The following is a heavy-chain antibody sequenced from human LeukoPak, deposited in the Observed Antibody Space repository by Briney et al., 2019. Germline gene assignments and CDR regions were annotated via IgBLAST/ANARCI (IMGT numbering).Heavy chain of an antibody. CDR1: GFTFSSYA. Sequence: GRSLRLSCAASGFTFSSYAMSWVRQAPGKGLEWVSFISGSGVTTYYADSVKGRFTISRDNSKNTLYLQMNSLRAEDTAVYYCARYTSAWYAKDYWGQGTLVTVSS. J-gene: IGHJ4*02. CDR3: ARYTSAWYAKDY. V-gene: IGHV3-23*01. D-gene: IGHD6-19*01. CDR2: ISGSGVTT.